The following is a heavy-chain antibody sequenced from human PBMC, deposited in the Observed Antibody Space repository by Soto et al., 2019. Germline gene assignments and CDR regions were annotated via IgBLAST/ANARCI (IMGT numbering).Heavy chain of an antibody. Sequence: QVRLAQSGAEVRNPGSSVRVSCKASGATLSDYGITWVRQAPRQGLEWVGAILPMFRKTNYAQKFQGRVTIIADKSPDTVYLELSRLRSDDTATYYCARVVQLGSNYAMDVWGQGTTVGVSS. V-gene: IGHV1-69*06. D-gene: IGHD1-1*01. J-gene: IGHJ6*02. CDR3: ARVVQLGSNYAMDV. CDR1: GATLSDYG. CDR2: ILPMFRKT.